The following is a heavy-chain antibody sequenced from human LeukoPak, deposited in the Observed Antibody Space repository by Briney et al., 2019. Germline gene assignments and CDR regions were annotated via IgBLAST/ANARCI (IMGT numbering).Heavy chain of an antibody. CDR2: IYTGGRT. CDR3: ARRNDYDSSGYYFDY. Sequence: GGSLRLSCAASGFTVSSNYMSWVRQAPGKGLEWVSIIYTGGRTYYADSVKGRFTISRDNAKNSLYLQMNSLRAEDTALYYCARRNDYDSSGYYFDYWGQGTLVTVSS. CDR1: GFTVSSNY. V-gene: IGHV3-53*01. J-gene: IGHJ4*02. D-gene: IGHD3-22*01.